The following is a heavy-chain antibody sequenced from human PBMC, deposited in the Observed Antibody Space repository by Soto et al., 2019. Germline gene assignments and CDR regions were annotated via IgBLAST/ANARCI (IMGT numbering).Heavy chain of an antibody. Sequence: PGESLKISCKDSGNSFANYWIGWVRQMPGKGLEWMGIIYVGDSDTRYSPSFQGQVTISADKSISTAYLQWSSLKASDTAIYYCKKLRDLWSGNWFDPWGQGTLVNVSS. D-gene: IGHD3-3*01. CDR3: KKLRDLWSGNWFDP. CDR2: IYVGDSDT. J-gene: IGHJ5*02. CDR1: GNSFANYW. V-gene: IGHV5-51*01.